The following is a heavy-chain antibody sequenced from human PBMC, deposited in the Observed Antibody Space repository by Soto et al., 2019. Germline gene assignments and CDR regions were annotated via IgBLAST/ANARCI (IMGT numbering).Heavy chain of an antibody. CDR1: GGSIRSGGYS. Sequence: QLQLQESGSGLVKPSQTLSLTCAVSGGSIRSGGYSWSWIRQPPGKGLEWIGYIYHSGSTYYNPSLKSRVTISVDRSKNQFSLKLSSVTAADTAVYYCARDAGYGDYRFDYWGQGTLVTVSS. J-gene: IGHJ4*02. V-gene: IGHV4-30-2*01. CDR2: IYHSGST. D-gene: IGHD4-17*01. CDR3: ARDAGYGDYRFDY.